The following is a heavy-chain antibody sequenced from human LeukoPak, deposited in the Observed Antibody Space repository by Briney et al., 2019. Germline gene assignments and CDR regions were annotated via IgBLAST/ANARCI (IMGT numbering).Heavy chain of an antibody. CDR1: GYTFTSYY. V-gene: IGHV1-46*01. CDR2: INPSGGST. J-gene: IGHJ4*02. D-gene: IGHD5-12*01. Sequence: ASVKASCKASGYTFTSYYMHWVRQAPGQGLEWMGIINPSGGSTSYAQKFQGRVTMTRDTSTSTVYMELSSLRSEDTAVYYCARDLASGYDPVYWGQGTLVTVSS. CDR3: ARDLASGYDPVY.